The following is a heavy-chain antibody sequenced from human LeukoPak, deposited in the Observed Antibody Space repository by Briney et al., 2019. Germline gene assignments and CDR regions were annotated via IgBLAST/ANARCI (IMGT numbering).Heavy chain of an antibody. V-gene: IGHV4-30-4*01. CDR1: GGSISSSDYY. CDR3: ARGRALGAAPGGMDV. Sequence: SETLSLTCAVSGGSISSSDYYWSWIRQPPGKGLEWIGYIYYSGRTYYNPSLKSRVTISVDTSNNQFSLKLSSVTAADTAVYYCARGRALGAAPGGMDVWGQGTTVTVSS. CDR2: IYYSGRT. D-gene: IGHD3-16*01. J-gene: IGHJ6*02.